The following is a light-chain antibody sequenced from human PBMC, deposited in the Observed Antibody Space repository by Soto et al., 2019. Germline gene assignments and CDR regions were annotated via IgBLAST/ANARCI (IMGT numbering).Light chain of an antibody. V-gene: IGLV1-44*01. Sequence: QLVLTQPPSASGTPGQRVTISCSGGNSNIGTNTVNWYQHLPGSAPKLLIYSNNQRPSGVPDRFSGSESGTSASLAISGLQPDDEADYYCEAWDGSLNVVLFGGGTQLTVL. CDR2: SNN. CDR1: NSNIGTNT. J-gene: IGLJ2*01. CDR3: EAWDGSLNVVL.